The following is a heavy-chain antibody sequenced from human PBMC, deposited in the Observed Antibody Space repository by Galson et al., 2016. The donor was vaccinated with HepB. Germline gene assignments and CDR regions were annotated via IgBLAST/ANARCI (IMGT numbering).Heavy chain of an antibody. CDR2: ISYDGNNR. V-gene: IGHV3-30*04. D-gene: IGHD5-18*01. J-gene: IGHJ6*02. CDR3: ARVDTPMTKYYYYGMDV. CDR1: GFTFNSYA. Sequence: SLRLSCAASGFTFNSYAMHWVRQAPGKGLEWVAVISYDGNNRLYADSAKGRFTISRDNSKNTLYLQVNSLRGEDTAVYYCARVDTPMTKYYYYGMDVWGQGTTVTVSS.